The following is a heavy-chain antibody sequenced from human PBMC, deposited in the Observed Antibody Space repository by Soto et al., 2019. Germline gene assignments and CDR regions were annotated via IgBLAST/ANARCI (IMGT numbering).Heavy chain of an antibody. D-gene: IGHD3-3*01. V-gene: IGHV1-24*01. Sequence: ASVKVSWKVSGYTLTELSMHWVRQAPGKGLEWIGGFGPEDGETIYAQKFQGRVTMTEDTSTDTAYMELSSLRSEDTAVYYCATLSNDFWSGPNNWFDPWGQGTLVTVSS. CDR2: FGPEDGET. CDR3: ATLSNDFWSGPNNWFDP. CDR1: GYTLTELS. J-gene: IGHJ5*02.